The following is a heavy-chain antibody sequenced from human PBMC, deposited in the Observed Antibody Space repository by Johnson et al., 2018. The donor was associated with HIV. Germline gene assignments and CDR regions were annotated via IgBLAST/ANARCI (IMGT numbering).Heavy chain of an antibody. D-gene: IGHD2-15*01. J-gene: IGHJ3*02. V-gene: IGHV3-9*01. Sequence: PLVESGGGLVQPGRSLRLSCAASGFSFDDYAMHWVRQAPGKGLEWVSGISWNSGNIVYADSVKGRFTISRDNSKNTLYLQMNSLRAEDTAVYYCATPQEGYSAFDIWGQGTMVTVSS. CDR3: ATPQEGYSAFDI. CDR2: ISWNSGNI. CDR1: GFSFDDYA.